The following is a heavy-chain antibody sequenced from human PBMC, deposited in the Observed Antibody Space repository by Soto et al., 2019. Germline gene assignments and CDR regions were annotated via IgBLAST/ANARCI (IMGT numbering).Heavy chain of an antibody. V-gene: IGHV3-23*01. D-gene: IGHD2-8*01. CDR3: AKGGYATNYYSYYGLDV. J-gene: IGHJ6*02. CDR2: ISAGGGST. CDR1: RFTFSTYA. Sequence: EVQLLESGGGLVQPGGSLRLSCAASRFTFSTYAMNWVRQAPGKGLEWVSVISAGGGSTYYADSVKGRFTISRDNSKNTLYLPMHSLRAEDTAVYYCAKGGYATNYYSYYGLDVCGQGTTVTVSS.